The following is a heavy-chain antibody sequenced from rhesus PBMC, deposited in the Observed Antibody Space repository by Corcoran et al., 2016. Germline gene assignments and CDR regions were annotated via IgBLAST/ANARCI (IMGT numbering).Heavy chain of an antibody. CDR1: GGSISSHW. CDR2: ISGSGGGA. Sequence: QLQLQESGPGLVKPSETLSLTCAFSGGSISSHWWSWIRQPPGKGLEGIGRISGSGGGANYTPTLKSRGTISTETSKNQLSLRVSSVTAADTAVYYCGRLCWSNWCGVDSWGQGVVVTVSS. D-gene: IGHD6-13*01. CDR3: GRLCWSNWCGVDS. V-gene: IGHV4-173*01. J-gene: IGHJ6*01.